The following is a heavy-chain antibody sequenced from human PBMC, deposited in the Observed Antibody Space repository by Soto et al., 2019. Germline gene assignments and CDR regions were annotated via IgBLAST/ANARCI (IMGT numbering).Heavy chain of an antibody. CDR1: GGSISSGGYS. CDR2: IYHSGST. J-gene: IGHJ4*02. V-gene: IGHV4-30-2*01. D-gene: IGHD6-19*01. Sequence: NPSETLSLTCAVSGGSISSGGYSWSWIRQPPGKGLEWIGYIYHSGSTYYNPSLKSRVTISVDRSKNQFSLKLSSVTAADTAVYYCDRGSGWSVIDYWGQGTLVTVSS. CDR3: DRGSGWSVIDY.